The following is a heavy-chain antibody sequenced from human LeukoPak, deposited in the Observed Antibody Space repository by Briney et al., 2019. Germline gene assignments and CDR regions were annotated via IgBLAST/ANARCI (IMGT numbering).Heavy chain of an antibody. J-gene: IGHJ4*02. CDR3: ARGPGCSGGSCYSGY. CDR2: INHSGST. Sequence: SETLSLTCAVCGGSFSGYYWSWLRQPPGKGLEWIGEINHSGSTNYNPSLKSRVTISVDTSKNQFSLKLSSVTAADTAVYYCARGPGCSGGSCYSGYWGQGTLVTVSS. D-gene: IGHD2-15*01. V-gene: IGHV4-34*01. CDR1: GGSFSGYY.